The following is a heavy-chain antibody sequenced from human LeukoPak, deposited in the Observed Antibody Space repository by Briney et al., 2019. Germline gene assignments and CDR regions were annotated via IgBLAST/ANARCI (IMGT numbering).Heavy chain of an antibody. CDR1: GFTFSDYY. V-gene: IGHV3-11*04. CDR3: AGSSATNSLLDYYYMDV. Sequence: PGGSLRLSCAASGFTFSDYYMSWIRQAPGKGLEWVSYISSSGSTIYYADSVKGRFTISRDNAKNSLYLQMNSLRAEDTAVYYCAGSSATNSLLDYYYMDVWGKGTTVTVSS. CDR2: ISSSGSTI. J-gene: IGHJ6*03. D-gene: IGHD1-26*01.